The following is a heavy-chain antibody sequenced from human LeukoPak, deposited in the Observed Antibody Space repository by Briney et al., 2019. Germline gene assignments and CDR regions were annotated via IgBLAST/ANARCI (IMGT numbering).Heavy chain of an antibody. J-gene: IGHJ4*02. D-gene: IGHD1-26*01. Sequence: GGSLRLSCAASGFTFSSYAMSWVRQAPGKGLEWVSAISGSGGSTYYADSVKGRFTISRDNSKNTLYLQMNSLRAEDTAVYYCAKFQIADSGSYLGWYSFDYWGQGTLVAVSS. CDR3: AKFQIADSGSYLGWYSFDY. CDR2: ISGSGGST. V-gene: IGHV3-23*01. CDR1: GFTFSSYA.